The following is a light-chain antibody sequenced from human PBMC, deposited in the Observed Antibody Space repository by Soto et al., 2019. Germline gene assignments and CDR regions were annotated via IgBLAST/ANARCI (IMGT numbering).Light chain of an antibody. CDR2: EVS. CDR3: SSFAGSNNLV. V-gene: IGLV2-8*01. J-gene: IGLJ3*02. Sequence: QSALTQPPSASGSPGQAVPLFCTGTSRELGCYNSVSWYQPHPGKAPKLIISEVSKRPSGVPDRFSGSKSGNTASLTISGLQAEEEADYYCSSFAGSNNLVFGGGTKLTVL. CDR1: SRELGCYNS.